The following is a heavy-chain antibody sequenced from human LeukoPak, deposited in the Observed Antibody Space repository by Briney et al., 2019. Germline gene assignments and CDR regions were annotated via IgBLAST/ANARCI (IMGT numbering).Heavy chain of an antibody. CDR1: GFTFSRHS. V-gene: IGHV3-23*01. CDR2: ISGSGGST. D-gene: IGHD6-19*01. J-gene: IGHJ6*03. Sequence: GGSLRLSCAASGFTFSRHSINWVRQAPGKGLERVSAISGSGGSTYYADSVRCRFTISRDNSKNTLYLQMNSLRAEDTAVYYCAKAPGIAVTQNYYYYYYMDVWGKGTTVTVSS. CDR3: AKAPGIAVTQNYYYYYYMDV.